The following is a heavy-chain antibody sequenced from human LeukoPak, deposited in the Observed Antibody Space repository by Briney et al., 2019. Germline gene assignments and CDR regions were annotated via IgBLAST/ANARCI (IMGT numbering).Heavy chain of an antibody. D-gene: IGHD1-26*01. CDR1: GGTFSSYA. CDR2: IIPIFGTA. J-gene: IGHJ6*03. Sequence: SVKVSCKASGGTFSSYAISWVRQAPGQGLEWMGGIIPIFGTANYAQKFQGRVTITTDESTSTAYMELSSLRSEDTAVYYCARSHYSESYYDYYYYMDVWGKGTTVIVSS. CDR3: ARSHYSESYYDYYYYMDV. V-gene: IGHV1-69*05.